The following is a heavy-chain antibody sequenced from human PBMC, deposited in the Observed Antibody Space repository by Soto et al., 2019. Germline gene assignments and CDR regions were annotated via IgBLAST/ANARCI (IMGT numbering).Heavy chain of an antibody. CDR3: ARVVEGSSDHFDVY. V-gene: IGHV1-3*01. D-gene: IGHD6-6*01. CDR2: INAGNSNT. Sequence: ASVKVSCKASGYTFTSYAMHWVRQAPGQRLEWMGWINAGNSNTKYSQKFQGRVTITRDTSTGTAYMELSSLRSEDTAVYYCARVVEGSSDHFDVYWGQGTLVTVSS. CDR1: GYTFTSYA. J-gene: IGHJ4*02.